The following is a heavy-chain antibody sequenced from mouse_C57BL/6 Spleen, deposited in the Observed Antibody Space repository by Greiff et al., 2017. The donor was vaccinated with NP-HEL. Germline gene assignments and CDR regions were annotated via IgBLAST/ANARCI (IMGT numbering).Heavy chain of an antibody. CDR3: ARQDPLYYGSSYDWYFDV. V-gene: IGHV1-72*01. CDR1: GYTFTSYW. CDR2: IDPNSGGT. J-gene: IGHJ1*03. Sequence: QVQLQQPGAELVKPGASVKLSCKASGYTFTSYWMHWVKQRPGRGLEWIGRIDPNSGGTKYNEKFKSKATLTVDKPSSTAYMQLSSLTSEDSAVYYCARQDPLYYGSSYDWYFDVWGTGTTVTVSS. D-gene: IGHD1-1*01.